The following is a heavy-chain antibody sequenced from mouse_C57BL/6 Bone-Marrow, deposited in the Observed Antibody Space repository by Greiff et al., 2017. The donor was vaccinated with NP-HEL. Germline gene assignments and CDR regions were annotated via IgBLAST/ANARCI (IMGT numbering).Heavy chain of an antibody. Sequence: VQLQQSGAELVRPGASVKLSCTASGFNIKDYYMHWVKQRPEQGLEWIGRIDPEDGDTEYAPKFQGKATMTADTSSNTAYLQLSSLTSEDTAVYYCTIPLCITTVGATDGGQGTTLTVSS. J-gene: IGHJ2*01. V-gene: IGHV14-1*01. D-gene: IGHD1-1*01. CDR2: IDPEDGDT. CDR1: GFNIKDYY. CDR3: TIPLCITTVGATD.